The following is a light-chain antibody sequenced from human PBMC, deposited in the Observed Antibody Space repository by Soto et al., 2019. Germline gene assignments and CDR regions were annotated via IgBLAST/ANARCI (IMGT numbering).Light chain of an antibody. CDR1: QSVNSY. J-gene: IGKJ5*01. Sequence: EIVLTQSPATLSLSPGERATLYCRASQSVNSYLAWYQQRPGQAPRLLIHDASSRATGIPARFSGSGSGTDFTLTISSLEPEDFAVYYCQQRTNWPTSTFGQGTRLEIK. CDR2: DAS. CDR3: QQRTNWPTST. V-gene: IGKV3-11*01.